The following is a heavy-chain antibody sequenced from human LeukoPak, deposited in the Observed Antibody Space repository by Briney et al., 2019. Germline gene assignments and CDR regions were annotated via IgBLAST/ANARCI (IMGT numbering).Heavy chain of an antibody. CDR1: GFTFSSYE. V-gene: IGHV3-48*03. D-gene: IGHD2-15*01. Sequence: PGGSLRLSCAASGFTFSSYEMNWVRQAPGKGLEWVSYISSSGSTIYYADSAKGRFTISRDNAKNSLYLQMNSLRAEDTAVYYCASQIVVVVAAYDAFDIWGQGTMVTVSS. J-gene: IGHJ3*02. CDR2: ISSSGSTI. CDR3: ASQIVVVVAAYDAFDI.